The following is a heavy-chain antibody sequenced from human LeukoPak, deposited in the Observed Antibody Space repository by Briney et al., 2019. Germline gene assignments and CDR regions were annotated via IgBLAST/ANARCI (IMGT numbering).Heavy chain of an antibody. CDR2: IKKDGSEK. V-gene: IGHV3-7*03. D-gene: IGHD3-22*01. CDR1: GFTFSNYW. CDR3: ARVYDSSGYSLLFDY. J-gene: IGHJ4*02. Sequence: GGSLRLSCAASGFTFSNYWMTWVRQAPGKGLEWVANIKKDGSEKNYVDSVKGRFTISRDNAKNSLYLQMNSLRSEDTAVYYCARVYDSSGYSLLFDYWGQGTLVTVSS.